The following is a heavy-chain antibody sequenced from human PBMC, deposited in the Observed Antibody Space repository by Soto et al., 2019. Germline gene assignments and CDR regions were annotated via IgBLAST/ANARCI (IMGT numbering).Heavy chain of an antibody. Sequence: DEQLVESGGGSLQPGGSLRLSCAASGFSFRNYAMTWVRQSPGKGLEWVSLISSGGGSTNYADSVKGRFTISRDNSQNMLKLQMTGLRGEDTALYYCAKLKGGLGRFYGMDAWGQGTMVIVSS. CDR2: ISSGGGST. J-gene: IGHJ6*02. V-gene: IGHV3-23*04. CDR3: AKLKGGLGRFYGMDA. CDR1: GFSFRNYA. D-gene: IGHD1-26*01.